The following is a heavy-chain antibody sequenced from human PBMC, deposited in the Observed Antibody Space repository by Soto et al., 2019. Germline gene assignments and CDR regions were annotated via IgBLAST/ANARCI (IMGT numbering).Heavy chain of an antibody. V-gene: IGHV2-70*01. CDR3: ARRAAYSSSYFFDY. Sequence: SGPTLVNPTQTLTLTCTFTGFSLRTSGMCVSWIRQPPGKALEWLALVDWDDDKYYNTSLRTRLTISRDTSKNQVILTMTNMDPVDTATYYCARRAAYSSSYFFDYWGKGSLDTVSS. J-gene: IGHJ4*02. D-gene: IGHD6-6*01. CDR2: VDWDDDK. CDR1: GFSLRTSGMC.